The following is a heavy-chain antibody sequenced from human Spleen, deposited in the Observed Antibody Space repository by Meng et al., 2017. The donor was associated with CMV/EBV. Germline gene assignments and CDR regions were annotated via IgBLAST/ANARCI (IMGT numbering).Heavy chain of an antibody. CDR3: ARTRLHIAFDI. J-gene: IGHJ3*02. CDR1: GGSISSSSYY. CDR2: IYYSGST. D-gene: IGHD2-21*01. Sequence: SETLSLTCTVSGGSISSSSYYWGWIRQPPGKGLEWIGSIYYSGSTYYNPSLKSRVTISVDTSKNQFSLKLSSVTAADTAVYYCARTRLHIAFDIWGQGTMVTVSS. V-gene: IGHV4-39*07.